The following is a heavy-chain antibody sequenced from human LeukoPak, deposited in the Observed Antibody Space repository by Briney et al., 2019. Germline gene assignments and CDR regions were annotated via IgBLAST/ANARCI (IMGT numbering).Heavy chain of an antibody. Sequence: ASVNVSCKASGYTFTSYGISWVRQAPGQGGEWMGWISAYNGNTNYAQKLQGRVTMTTDTSTSTAYMELRSLRSDDTAVYYCARDPPWQQQNTEGYWGQGTLVTVSS. V-gene: IGHV1-18*01. CDR1: GYTFTSYG. CDR3: ARDPPWQQQNTEGY. CDR2: ISAYNGNT. J-gene: IGHJ4*02. D-gene: IGHD6-13*01.